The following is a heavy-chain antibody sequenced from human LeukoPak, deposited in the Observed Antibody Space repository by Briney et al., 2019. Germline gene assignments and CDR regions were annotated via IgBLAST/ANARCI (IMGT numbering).Heavy chain of an antibody. V-gene: IGHV3-66*01. CDR3: ARGSTVALKGFDP. CDR2: IYSGGST. D-gene: IGHD4-23*01. Sequence: GGSLRLSCAASGFTVSSNYMSWVRQAPGKGLEWVSVIYSGGSTYYADSVKGRFTISRDNSKNTLYLQMNSLRAEDTAVYYCARGSTVALKGFDPWGQGTLVTVSS. CDR1: GFTVSSNY. J-gene: IGHJ5*02.